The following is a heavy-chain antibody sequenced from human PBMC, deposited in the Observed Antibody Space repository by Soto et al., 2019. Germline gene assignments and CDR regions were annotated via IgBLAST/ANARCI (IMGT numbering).Heavy chain of an antibody. CDR2: VYHNGTS. CDR1: GGSIRSTNW. J-gene: IGHJ6*02. CDR3: ARDLDRYCSVTSCHAMDV. Sequence: KPXEWLCRAGVVSGGSIRSTNWWSWVRQAPGKGLEWIGEVYHNGTSNYNPSLKGRATISVDRSKDQVSLRLNSVIDADTAVYYCARDLDRYCSVTSCHAMDVWGQGTPVTVYS. V-gene: IGHV4-4*02. D-gene: IGHD2-15*01.